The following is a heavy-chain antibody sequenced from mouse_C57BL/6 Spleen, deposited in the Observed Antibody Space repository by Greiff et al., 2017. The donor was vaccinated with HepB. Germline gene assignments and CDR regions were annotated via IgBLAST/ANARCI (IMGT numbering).Heavy chain of an antibody. D-gene: IGHD2-3*01. Sequence: QVQLQQSGAELVRPGASVTLSCKASGYTFTDYEMHWVKQTPVHGLEWIGAIDPENGGTAYNQQFKGKAILTADKSSSTAYMELRSLTSEDSAVDYCTPYDGYYVSYFDYWGKGTTLTVSS. J-gene: IGHJ2*01. CDR3: TPYDGYYVSYFDY. V-gene: IGHV1-15*01. CDR2: IDPENGGT. CDR1: GYTFTDYE.